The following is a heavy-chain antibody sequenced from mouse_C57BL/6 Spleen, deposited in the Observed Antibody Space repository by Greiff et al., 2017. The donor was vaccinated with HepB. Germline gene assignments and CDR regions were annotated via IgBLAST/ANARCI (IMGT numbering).Heavy chain of an antibody. J-gene: IGHJ3*01. CDR2: IDPSDSET. D-gene: IGHD3-2*02. Sequence: QVQLQQPGAELVRPGSSVKLSCKASGYTFTSYWMHWVKQRPIQGLEWIGNIDPSDSETHYNQKFKDKATLTVDKSSSTAYMQLSSLTSEDSAVYYGARVEGQLRPAWFAYWGQGTLVTVSA. CDR1: GYTFTSYW. CDR3: ARVEGQLRPAWFAY. V-gene: IGHV1-52*01.